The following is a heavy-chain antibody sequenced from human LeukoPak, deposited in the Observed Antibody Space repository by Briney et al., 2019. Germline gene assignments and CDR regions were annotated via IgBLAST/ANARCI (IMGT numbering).Heavy chain of an antibody. D-gene: IGHD3-10*01. CDR1: GGSISSFY. V-gene: IGHV4-59*08. CDR2: ISDTEST. J-gene: IGHJ4*02. CDR3: ATMVRGARFDY. Sequence: SETLSLTCTVSGGSISSFYWTWIRQPPGKGLELIGYISDTESTDYNPSLKGRLTMSIDTSKSQFSLRLNSVTAADTALYCCATMVRGARFDYWGQGTLVTVSS.